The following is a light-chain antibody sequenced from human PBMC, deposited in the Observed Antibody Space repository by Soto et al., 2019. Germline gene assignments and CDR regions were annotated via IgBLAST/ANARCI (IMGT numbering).Light chain of an antibody. CDR1: QSVSSSY. CDR3: QQDCNLPPT. J-gene: IGKJ1*01. V-gene: IGKV3D-7*01. CDR2: GAS. Sequence: PGERVTLSCRASQSVSSSYLTWYQQKPGQAPSLLIYGASTRATSIPARFSGSGSGTDFTLTISSLLPEDFAVYYYQQDCNLPPTFGQGSKVEVK.